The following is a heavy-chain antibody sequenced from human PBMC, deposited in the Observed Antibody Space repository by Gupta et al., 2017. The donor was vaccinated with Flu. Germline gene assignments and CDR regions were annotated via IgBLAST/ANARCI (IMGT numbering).Heavy chain of an antibody. J-gene: IGHJ4*02. CDR3: ARDRGNLGGRFDY. Sequence: AFGFTFSNYEMNWIRQAPGKGLEWLSYINRVGNTVYYADSVKGRFTISRDNAKNSLYLQMNSLRAEDTAVYYCARDRGNLGGRFDYWGQGTLVTGSS. CDR2: INRVGNTV. V-gene: IGHV3-48*03. D-gene: IGHD3-16*01. CDR1: GFTFSNYE.